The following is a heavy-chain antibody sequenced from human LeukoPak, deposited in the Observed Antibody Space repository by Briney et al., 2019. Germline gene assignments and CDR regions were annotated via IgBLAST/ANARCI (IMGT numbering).Heavy chain of an antibody. CDR2: IYHSGST. Sequence: PSETLSLTCGVSGYSIRSGSYWGWIRQIPGKGLEWIASIYHSGSTYYNPSLKRRVTISLDTSNNQFSLKLTSVTAADTAVYYCARQTPVSSSIRFDYWGQGTLVSVSS. D-gene: IGHD2-2*01. CDR3: ARQTPVSSSIRFDY. J-gene: IGHJ4*02. CDR1: GYSIRSGSY. V-gene: IGHV4-38-2*01.